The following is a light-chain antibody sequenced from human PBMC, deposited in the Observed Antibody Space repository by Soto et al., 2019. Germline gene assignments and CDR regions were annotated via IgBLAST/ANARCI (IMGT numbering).Light chain of an antibody. Sequence: EIQMTQSPSTLSVSVGERATISCRASQRINCCLAWYQQKSGQAPRFLIYNASSIATGIPDRFSGSGSGTDFTLTISSLQPDDFAAYYCQHYNSYSEAFGQGTKVDIK. CDR3: QHYNSYSEA. CDR2: NAS. CDR1: QRINCC. J-gene: IGKJ1*01. V-gene: IGKV1-5*03.